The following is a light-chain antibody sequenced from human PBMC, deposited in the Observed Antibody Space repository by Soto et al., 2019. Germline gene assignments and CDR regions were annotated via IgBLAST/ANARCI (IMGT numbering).Light chain of an antibody. Sequence: QSVLTQPPSASGTPGQRVTISCSGSSSNIGTNPVNWYQQLPGTAPKLLIYTNYQRPSGVPGRFAGSKSGTSASLAISGLQAEDEADYYCAAWDDSLNGHVFGTGTKLTVL. CDR3: AAWDDSLNGHV. J-gene: IGLJ1*01. V-gene: IGLV1-44*01. CDR1: SSNIGTNP. CDR2: TNY.